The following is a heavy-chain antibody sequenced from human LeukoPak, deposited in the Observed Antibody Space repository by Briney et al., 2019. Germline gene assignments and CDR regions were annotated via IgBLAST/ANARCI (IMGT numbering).Heavy chain of an antibody. CDR1: GYTFTGYY. V-gene: IGHV1-2*06. D-gene: IGHD6-19*01. CDR2: INPNSGGT. CDR3: AREAVAGCSDY. Sequence: ASVKVSCKASGYTFTGYYVHWVRQAPGQGLEWMGRINPNSGGTNYAQKFQGRVTMTRDTSISTAYMELSRLRSDDTAVYYCAREAVAGCSDYWGQGTLVTVSS. J-gene: IGHJ4*02.